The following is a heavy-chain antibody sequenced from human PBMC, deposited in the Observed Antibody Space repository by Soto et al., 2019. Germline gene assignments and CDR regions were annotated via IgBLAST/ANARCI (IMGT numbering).Heavy chain of an antibody. CDR2: INHSGST. CDR1: GGSFSGYY. Sequence: QVQLQQWGAGLLKPSETLSLTCAVYGGSFSGYYWNWIRQPPGKGLEWIGEINHSGSTKYNPSLXSXVXXSIDTSKNQFALKVISVTAADTAVYYCARASRFDPWGQGTLVTVSS. V-gene: IGHV4-34*01. CDR3: ARASRFDP. J-gene: IGHJ5*02.